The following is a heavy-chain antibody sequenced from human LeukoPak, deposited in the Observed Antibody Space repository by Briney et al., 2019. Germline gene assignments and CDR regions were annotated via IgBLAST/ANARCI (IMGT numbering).Heavy chain of an antibody. V-gene: IGHV4-34*01. CDR1: GGSFSGYY. CDR2: INHSGST. J-gene: IGHJ5*02. D-gene: IGHD2-15*01. CDR3: ARGRLGYCSGGSCYSGRNWFDP. Sequence: SETLSLTCAVYGGSFSGYYWSWIPQPPGKGLEWIGEINHSGSTNYNPSLKSRVTISVDTSKNQFSLKLSSVTAADTAVYYCARGRLGYCSGGSCYSGRNWFDPWGQGTLVTVSS.